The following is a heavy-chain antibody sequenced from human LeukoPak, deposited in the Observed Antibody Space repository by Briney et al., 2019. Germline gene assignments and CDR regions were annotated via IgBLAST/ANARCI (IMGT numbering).Heavy chain of an antibody. CDR2: INHSGST. V-gene: IGHV4-34*01. D-gene: IGHD3-16*02. J-gene: IGHJ2*01. CDR1: GGSFSGYF. Sequence: SETLSLTCAVYGGSFSGYFWSWIRQPPGKGPEWIGEINHSGSTNYNPSLESRVSISIDTSKNQFSLELSSVTAADTAVYYCARHGIFVWGNYRSFDLWGRGTLVTVSS. CDR3: ARHGIFVWGNYRSFDL.